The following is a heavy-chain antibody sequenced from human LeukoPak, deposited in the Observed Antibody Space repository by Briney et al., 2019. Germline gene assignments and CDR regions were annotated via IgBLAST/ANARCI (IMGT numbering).Heavy chain of an antibody. D-gene: IGHD4-23*01. V-gene: IGHV3-15*01. CDR2: IKSKAAGGIT. CDR1: GFTFSNAW. CDR3: GGNSDAY. J-gene: IGHJ4*02. Sequence: GGSLPLSCAASGFTFSNAWMSWVRQAPGKGLEWVGRIKSKAAGGITDYAAPVKGRFTISRDDSKNTLYLQMNSLKTEDTAVYYCGGNSDAYWGEGPLFIVSS.